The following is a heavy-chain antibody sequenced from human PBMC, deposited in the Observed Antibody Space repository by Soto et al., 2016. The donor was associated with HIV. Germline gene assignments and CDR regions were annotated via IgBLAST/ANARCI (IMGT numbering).Heavy chain of an antibody. CDR3: ARDPPLTYGSRYGMDV. Sequence: QVQLVESGGGLVKPGGSLTLSCAASGFTLTDYSMNWIRQAPGKGLEWISSIIYRDSDTYYLGSVKGRFIISRDSAKNSVSLQMNSLRAEDTAVYYCARDPPLTYGSRYGMDVVGPRDHGHRLL. D-gene: IGHD6-13*01. V-gene: IGHV3-11*05. J-gene: IGHJ6*02. CDR1: GFTLTDYS. CDR2: IIYRDSDT.